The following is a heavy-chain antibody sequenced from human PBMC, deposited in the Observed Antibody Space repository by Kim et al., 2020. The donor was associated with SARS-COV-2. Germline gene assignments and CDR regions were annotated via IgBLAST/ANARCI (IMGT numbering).Heavy chain of an antibody. CDR2: ISGSGGST. Sequence: GGSLRLSCAASGFTFSSYAMSWVRQAPGKGLEWVSAISGSGGSTYYADSVKGRFTISRDNSKNTLYLQMNSLRAEDTAVYYCAKGSVWPYIAAAAAYYYGMDVWGQGTTVTVSS. D-gene: IGHD6-13*01. V-gene: IGHV3-23*01. CDR1: GFTFSSYA. J-gene: IGHJ6*02. CDR3: AKGSVWPYIAAAAAYYYGMDV.